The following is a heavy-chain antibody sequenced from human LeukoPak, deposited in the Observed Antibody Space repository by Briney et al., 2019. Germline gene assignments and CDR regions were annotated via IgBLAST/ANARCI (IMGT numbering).Heavy chain of an antibody. CDR3: ARAYSSGLIDY. J-gene: IGHJ4*02. Sequence: ASVKVSCKASGYTFTSYYMHWVRQAPGQGLEWMGLINPTGDSTGYAQRFQGRVTMTRNTSISTAYMELSSLRSEDTAVYYCARAYSSGLIDYWGQGTLVTVSS. D-gene: IGHD6-19*01. CDR1: GYTFTSYY. CDR2: INPTGDST. V-gene: IGHV1-46*01.